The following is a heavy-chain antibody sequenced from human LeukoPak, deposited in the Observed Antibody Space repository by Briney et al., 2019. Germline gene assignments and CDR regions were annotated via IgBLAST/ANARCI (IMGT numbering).Heavy chain of an antibody. V-gene: IGHV4-34*01. Sequence: KPSETLSLTCAVYGGSFSGYYWSWIRQPPGKGLEWIGEINHSGSTNYNPSFKSRVTISVDTSKNQFSLKLSSVTAADTAVYYCARGLGSSGPGYYFDYWGQGTLVTVSS. CDR3: ARGLGSSGPGYYFDY. CDR2: INHSGST. J-gene: IGHJ4*02. CDR1: GGSFSGYY. D-gene: IGHD3-22*01.